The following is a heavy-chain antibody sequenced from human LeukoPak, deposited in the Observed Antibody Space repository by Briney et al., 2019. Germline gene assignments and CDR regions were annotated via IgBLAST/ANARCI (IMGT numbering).Heavy chain of an antibody. Sequence: SETLSLTCSVSGDSFTRDDIYWTWLRQHPGKGLEWIGYIYYSGSSYYNPSLRSRVTISVDTSKNHFSLKLSSVTAADTAVYYCARDGRIRGYCSSSCHSVDAFDIWGQGTMVTVSS. CDR2: IYYSGSS. V-gene: IGHV4-31*03. J-gene: IGHJ3*02. CDR3: ARDGRIRGYCSSSCHSVDAFDI. D-gene: IGHD2-2*01. CDR1: GDSFTRDDIY.